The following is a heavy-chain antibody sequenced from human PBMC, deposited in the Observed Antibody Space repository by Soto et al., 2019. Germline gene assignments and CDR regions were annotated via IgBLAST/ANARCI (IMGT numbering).Heavy chain of an antibody. D-gene: IGHD3-16*02. J-gene: IGHJ3*02. CDR1: GYSFTSYW. Sequence: GKSLKISCKGSGYSFTSYWIGWVRQMPGKGLEWMGIIYPGDSDTRYSPSFQGQVTISADKSISTAYLQWSSLKASDTAMYYCALVPSSVYRFDAFDIWGQGTMVTVSS. CDR3: ALVPSSVYRFDAFDI. CDR2: IYPGDSDT. V-gene: IGHV5-51*03.